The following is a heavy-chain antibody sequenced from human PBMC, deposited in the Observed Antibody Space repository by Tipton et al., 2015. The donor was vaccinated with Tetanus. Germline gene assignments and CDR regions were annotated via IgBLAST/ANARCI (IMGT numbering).Heavy chain of an antibody. CDR3: VRHSPPDSGHDWGYYYYGMDV. CDR1: GDSLISSTYY. D-gene: IGHD5-12*01. V-gene: IGHV4-39*01. J-gene: IGHJ6*02. CDR2: ISYSGST. Sequence: TLSLTCTVSGDSLISSTYYWGWIRQPPGKGLEWIGTISYSGSTFYTPSLKSRVTISVDTSKNQFSLGVSSVTAADTAVYYCVRHSPPDSGHDWGYYYYGMDVWGQGTAVTVSS.